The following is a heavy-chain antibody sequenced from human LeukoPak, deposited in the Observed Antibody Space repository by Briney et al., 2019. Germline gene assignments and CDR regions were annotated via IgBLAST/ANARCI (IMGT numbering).Heavy chain of an antibody. D-gene: IGHD3-10*01. CDR1: GGSISSGGSY. CDR2: IYYSGST. J-gene: IGHJ4*02. CDR3: ARGVNMQSAQYPC. V-gene: IGHV4-61*08. Sequence: SETLSLTCTVSGGSISSGGSYWSWIRQPPGKGLEWIGYIYYSGSTNYNPSLKSRVTISVDTSKNQFTLKLGSVTAADRAVYYCARGVNMQSAQYPCWGQAPQVTVSS.